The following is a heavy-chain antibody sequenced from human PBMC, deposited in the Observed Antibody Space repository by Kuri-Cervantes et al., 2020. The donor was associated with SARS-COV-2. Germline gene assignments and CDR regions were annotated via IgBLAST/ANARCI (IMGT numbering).Heavy chain of an antibody. J-gene: IGHJ2*01. CDR2: IRSKANSYAT. D-gene: IGHD3-16*01. Sequence: KISCAASGFTFSGSAMHWVRQASGKGLEWVGRIRSKANSYATAYAASVKGKFTISRDDSKNTAYLQMNSLKTEDTAVYYCTRRGPPLWYFDLWGRGTLVTVSS. V-gene: IGHV3-73*01. CDR1: GFTFSGSA. CDR3: TRRGPPLWYFDL.